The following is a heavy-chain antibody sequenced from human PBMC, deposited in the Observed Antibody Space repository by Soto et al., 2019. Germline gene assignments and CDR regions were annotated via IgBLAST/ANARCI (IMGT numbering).Heavy chain of an antibody. J-gene: IGHJ6*02. Sequence: TCKASGYTFASYGISWVRQAPGQGLEWMGWISPINTNYAQKFQDRVTMTTDPSSSTAYMEVRSLRSDDTAVYFCARDTALPESLRDDFFYFGMDVWGQGTTVTVSS. D-gene: IGHD2-2*01. CDR3: ARDTALPESLRDDFFYFGMDV. CDR2: ISPINT. CDR1: GYTFASYG. V-gene: IGHV1-18*04.